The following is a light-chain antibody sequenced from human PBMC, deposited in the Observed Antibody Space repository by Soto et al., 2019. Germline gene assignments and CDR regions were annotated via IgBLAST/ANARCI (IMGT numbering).Light chain of an antibody. J-gene: IGLJ3*02. CDR3: SVWDDSLKGCV. CDR1: NFNIGSHT. Sequence: QSVLTQPPSASGTPGQRVTISCSGSNFNIGSHTVNWYQQLPGTAPKLLMHNNNQRPSGVPDRFSGSKSGTSASLAISGIQSEDEADYCFSVWDDSLKGCVFGGGTKLTVL. CDR2: NNN. V-gene: IGLV1-44*01.